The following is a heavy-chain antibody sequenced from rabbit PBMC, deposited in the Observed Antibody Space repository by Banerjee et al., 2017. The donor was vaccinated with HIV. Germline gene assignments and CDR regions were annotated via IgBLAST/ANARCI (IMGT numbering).Heavy chain of an antibody. CDR2: IYTSSGST. CDR1: GIDFSSYYY. Sequence: QEQLVESGGGLVQPGGSLKLSCKASGIDFSSYYYMCWVRQAPGKGLELIACIYTSSGSTWYASWAKGRFTISKTSSTTVTLQMTSLTAADTATYFCARGYYDMDLWGPGTLVTVS. J-gene: IGHJ6*01. CDR3: ARGYYDMDL. V-gene: IGHV1S45*01.